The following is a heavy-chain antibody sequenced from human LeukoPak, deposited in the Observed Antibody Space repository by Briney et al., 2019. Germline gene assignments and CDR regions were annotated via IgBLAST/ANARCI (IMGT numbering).Heavy chain of an antibody. CDR3: AKQTYYDFWSGYSYYFDY. CDR1: GFSFSSYA. V-gene: IGHV3-23*01. CDR2: FSGSGGST. D-gene: IGHD3-3*01. J-gene: IGHJ4*02. Sequence: GGSLRLSCAASGFSFSSYAMSWVRQAPGKGLEWVSAFSGSGGSTYYADSVKGRFTISRDNSKNTLYLQMDSLRAEDTAVYYCAKQTYYDFWSGYSYYFDYWGQGTLVTVSS.